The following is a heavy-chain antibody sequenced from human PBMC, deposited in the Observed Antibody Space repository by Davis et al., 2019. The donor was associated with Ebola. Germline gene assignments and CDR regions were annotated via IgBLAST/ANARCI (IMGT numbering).Heavy chain of an antibody. J-gene: IGHJ4*02. D-gene: IGHD3-3*01. CDR2: LTANGVSA. CDR3: AKGTAYDFWSAPRYYFDY. Sequence: GESLKISCAASGFPFNNFAMSWVRQAPGKGLEWVSSLTANGVSASYADSVQGRFIISRDNANNILYLQMSRLRADDTAVYLCAKGTAYDFWSAPRYYFDYWGQGVQVSVFS. V-gene: IGHV3-23*01. CDR1: GFPFNNFA.